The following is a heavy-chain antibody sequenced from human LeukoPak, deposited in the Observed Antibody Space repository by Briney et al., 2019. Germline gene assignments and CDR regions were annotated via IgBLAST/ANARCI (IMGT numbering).Heavy chain of an antibody. CDR2: IYTSGST. Sequence: SETLSLTCTVSGGSLSSYYWSWIRQPAGKGLEWIGRIYTSGSTNYNPSLKSRVTMSVDTSKNQFSLKLSSVTAADTAVYYCARGYCSSTSCYLDYWGQGTLVTVSS. CDR3: ARGYCSSTSCYLDY. D-gene: IGHD2-2*01. CDR1: GGSLSSYY. V-gene: IGHV4-4*07. J-gene: IGHJ4*02.